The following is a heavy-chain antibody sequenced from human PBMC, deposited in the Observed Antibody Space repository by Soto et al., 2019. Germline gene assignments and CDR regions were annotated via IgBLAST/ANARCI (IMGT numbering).Heavy chain of an antibody. CDR3: ARHVGFYWYFDI. Sequence: EVQLVESGGGLVQPGGSLRLSCAASGFTVSSSYMGWVRQAPGKGLEWVSSIYSGGNTYYADSVRGRFTISTDNSKDTLYLQMNSLRVDDTAIYYCARHVGFYWYFDIWGRGTLVTVSS. CDR2: IYSGGNT. D-gene: IGHD1-26*01. J-gene: IGHJ2*01. CDR1: GFTVSSSY. V-gene: IGHV3-66*04.